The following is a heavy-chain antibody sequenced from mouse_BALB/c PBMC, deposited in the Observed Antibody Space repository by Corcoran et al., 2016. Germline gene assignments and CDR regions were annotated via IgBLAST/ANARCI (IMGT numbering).Heavy chain of an antibody. CDR1: GFTFSGFW. CDR3: MRWGGNYWYVDV. CDR2: INSDGSAI. J-gene: IGHJ1*01. Sequence: EVQLLETGGGLVQPGGSRGLSCEGSGFTFSGFWMSWVRQTPGKTLEGIGDINSDGSAINYAPSIKDRFTIVRDNDQSTRYLEMSNVRSEDTATYFCMRWGGNYWYVDVWGAGTTVTVSS. D-gene: IGHD1-1*02. V-gene: IGHV11-2*02.